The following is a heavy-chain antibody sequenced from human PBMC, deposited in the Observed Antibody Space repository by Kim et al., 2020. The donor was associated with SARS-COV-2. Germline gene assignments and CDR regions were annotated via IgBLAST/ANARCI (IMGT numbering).Heavy chain of an antibody. V-gene: IGHV3-7*01. CDR1: GFTFSSYW. J-gene: IGHJ6*02. D-gene: IGHD3-3*01. Sequence: GGALRLSCAASGFTFSSYWMSWVRQAPGKGLEWVANIKQDGSEKYYVDSVKGRFTISRDNAKNSLYLQMNSLRAEDTAVYYCARDSLHLITIFGGVIVAEGMDVWGQGTTVPVSS. CDR3: ARDSLHLITIFGGVIVAEGMDV. CDR2: IKQDGSEK.